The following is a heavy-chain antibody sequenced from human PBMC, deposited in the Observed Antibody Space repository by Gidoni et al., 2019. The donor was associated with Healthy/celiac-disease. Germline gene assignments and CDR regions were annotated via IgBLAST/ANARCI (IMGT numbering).Heavy chain of an antibody. CDR1: GSAFSSYW. J-gene: IGHJ4*02. Sequence: EVQLVEYGGGWVEPGGSLRPACAAAGSAFSSYWMSWVRQAPGKGLGWVANLKQDGSEKYYVDSVKGRFTISRDNAKHSLYLQMTSLRAEDTAVYYCAREGRRLACEDYWGQGTLVTVSS. V-gene: IGHV3-7*03. CDR2: LKQDGSEK. D-gene: IGHD3-10*01. CDR3: AREGRRLACEDY.